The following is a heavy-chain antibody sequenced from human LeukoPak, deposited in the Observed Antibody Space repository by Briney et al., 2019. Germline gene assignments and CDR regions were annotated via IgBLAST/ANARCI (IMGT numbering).Heavy chain of an antibody. CDR3: ARVSVTSGWTYDH. CDR1: GGSISSSSYY. V-gene: IGHV4-39*07. D-gene: IGHD2-2*01. Sequence: TSETLSLTCTVSGGSISSSSYYWGWIRQPPGKGREWIGEINHSGSTSYNPSLKSRVTTSVDTSNKQFSLKLSSITAADTAVYYCARVSVTSGWTYDHWGQGTLVTVSS. CDR2: INHSGST. J-gene: IGHJ4*02.